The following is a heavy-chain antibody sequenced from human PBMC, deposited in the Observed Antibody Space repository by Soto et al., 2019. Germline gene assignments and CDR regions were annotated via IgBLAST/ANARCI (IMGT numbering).Heavy chain of an antibody. D-gene: IGHD6-19*01. V-gene: IGHV4-59*01. CDR1: GGSISSYY. CDR3: ARQSRRAVAAFDY. Sequence: QVQLQESGPGLVKPSETLSLTCTVSGGSISSYYWSWIRQPPGKGLEWIGYIYYSGSTNYNPSLQSRVTISVDTSKNQFSLKLSSVTAADTAVYYCARQSRRAVAAFDYWGQGTLVTVSS. J-gene: IGHJ4*02. CDR2: IYYSGST.